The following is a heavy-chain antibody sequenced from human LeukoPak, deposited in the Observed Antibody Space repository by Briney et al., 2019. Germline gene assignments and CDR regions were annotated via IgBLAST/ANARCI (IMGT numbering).Heavy chain of an antibody. V-gene: IGHV3-30*18. J-gene: IGHJ5*02. Sequence: PGRSLRLSCAASGFTFSNYGMHWVRQAPGKGLEWVAVISYDGSNKYYADSVKGRFTISRDNSKNTLYLQMNSLRAEDTAVYYCAKGNYYDKYGWFDPWGQGTLVTVSS. CDR1: GFTFSNYG. CDR3: AKGNYYDKYGWFDP. D-gene: IGHD3-22*01. CDR2: ISYDGSNK.